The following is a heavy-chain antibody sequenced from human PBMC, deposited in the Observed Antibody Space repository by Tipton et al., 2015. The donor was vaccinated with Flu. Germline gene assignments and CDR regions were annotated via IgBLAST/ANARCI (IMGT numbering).Heavy chain of an antibody. CDR2: IYPSGTT. CDR3: ARRTDSGSFNWFDS. CDR1: SGSIRSTNYF. Sequence: TLSLTCTVSSGSIRSTNYFCAWIRQPPGKGLELIGSIYPSGTTYYSPSLKSRVTISVDTSKTQFSLKLSSVTAADTAVYYCARRTDSGSFNWFDSWGHGTLVTVSS. V-gene: IGHV4-39*07. D-gene: IGHD1-26*01. J-gene: IGHJ5*01.